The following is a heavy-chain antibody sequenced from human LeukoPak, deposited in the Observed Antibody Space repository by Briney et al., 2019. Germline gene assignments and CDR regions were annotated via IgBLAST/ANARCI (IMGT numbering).Heavy chain of an antibody. J-gene: IGHJ4*02. Sequence: SETLSLTCTVSGGSISSYYWSWIRQPPGKGLEWIGYIYYSGSTNYNPSLKSRVTISVDTSKNQFSLKLSSVTAADTAVYYCARDADRRGGDTSRGYFDYRGQGTLVTVSS. CDR1: GGSISSYY. CDR2: IYYSGST. D-gene: IGHD3-10*01. CDR3: ARDADRRGGDTSRGYFDY. V-gene: IGHV4-59*01.